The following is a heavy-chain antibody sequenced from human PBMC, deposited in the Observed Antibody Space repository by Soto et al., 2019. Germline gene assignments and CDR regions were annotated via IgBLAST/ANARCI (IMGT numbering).Heavy chain of an antibody. CDR2: INWNGGST. Sequence: EVQLVECGGGVVRPGGSLRLSCAASGFTFDDYGMSWVRQAPGKGLEWVSGINWNGGSTGYADSVKGRFTISRDNAKNSLYLQMNSLRAEDTALYHCARDLRPGIAVAGTIDYWGQGTLVTVSS. J-gene: IGHJ4*02. D-gene: IGHD6-19*01. V-gene: IGHV3-20*01. CDR3: ARDLRPGIAVAGTIDY. CDR1: GFTFDDYG.